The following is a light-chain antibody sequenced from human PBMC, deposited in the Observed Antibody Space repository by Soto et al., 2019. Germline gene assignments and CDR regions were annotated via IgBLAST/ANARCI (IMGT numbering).Light chain of an antibody. V-gene: IGKV1-12*01. Sequence: DIQMTQSPSSVSASVGDTVSITCRASQGINNWLAWYQQKPGKAPQVLIYAASSLQSGVPSRFSGSGFGTDFTLTITSLQPEDFATYFCQQANNFPLTFGGWTKIEIK. CDR1: QGINNW. CDR3: QQANNFPLT. J-gene: IGKJ4*01. CDR2: AAS.